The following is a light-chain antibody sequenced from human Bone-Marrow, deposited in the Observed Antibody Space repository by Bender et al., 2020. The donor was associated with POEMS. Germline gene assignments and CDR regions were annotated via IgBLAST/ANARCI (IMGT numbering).Light chain of an antibody. J-gene: IGLJ3*02. CDR1: SNDVGNYNL. CDR3: AAWEDSLNGWV. Sequence: QSALTQPASVSGSPGQSITISCTGTSNDVGNYNLVSWYQQHPGKAPRLMIYEGYKRPSGVSYRFSGSKSGNTASLTISGLQAEDEADYYCAAWEDSLNGWVFGGGTKLTVL. CDR2: EGY. V-gene: IGLV2-23*01.